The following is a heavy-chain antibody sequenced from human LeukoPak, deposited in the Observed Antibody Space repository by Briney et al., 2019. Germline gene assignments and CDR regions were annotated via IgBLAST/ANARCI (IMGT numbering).Heavy chain of an antibody. V-gene: IGHV4-4*07. CDR3: ARDRWSGESDY. CDR2: IYTSGST. D-gene: IGHD4-23*01. Sequence: SSETLSLTCTVSGGSISSYYRSWIRQPAGKGLEWIGRIYTSGSTNYNPSLKSRVTMSVDTSKNQFSLKLSSVTAADTAVYYCARDRWSGESDYWGQGTLVTVSS. J-gene: IGHJ4*02. CDR1: GGSISSYY.